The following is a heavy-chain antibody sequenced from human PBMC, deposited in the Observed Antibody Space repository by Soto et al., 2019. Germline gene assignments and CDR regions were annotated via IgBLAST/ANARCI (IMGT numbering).Heavy chain of an antibody. D-gene: IGHD3-16*02. J-gene: IGHJ5*02. CDR1: GYTFTSYG. Sequence: QVQLVQSGAEVKKPGASVKVSCKASGYTFTSYGISWVRQAPGQGLEWMGWISAYNGNTNYAQKPQGRVTMTTDTSTSTAYMELRSLRSDDTAVYYCARGGMITFGGVIVIGSDNWFDPWGQGTLVTVSS. CDR3: ARGGMITFGGVIVIGSDNWFDP. CDR2: ISAYNGNT. V-gene: IGHV1-18*01.